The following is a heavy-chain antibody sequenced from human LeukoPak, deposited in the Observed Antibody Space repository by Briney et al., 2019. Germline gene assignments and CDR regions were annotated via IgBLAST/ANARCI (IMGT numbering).Heavy chain of an antibody. Sequence: GESLRLSCAASGLTFSSYSMNWVRQAPGKGLEWVSSISSSSSYIYYADSVKGRFTISRDNAKNSLYLQMNSLRAEDTAVYYCARGCSGGSCPTGPMDVWGKGTTVTVSS. CDR2: ISSSSSYI. CDR1: GLTFSSYS. CDR3: ARGCSGGSCPTGPMDV. J-gene: IGHJ6*04. V-gene: IGHV3-21*01. D-gene: IGHD2-15*01.